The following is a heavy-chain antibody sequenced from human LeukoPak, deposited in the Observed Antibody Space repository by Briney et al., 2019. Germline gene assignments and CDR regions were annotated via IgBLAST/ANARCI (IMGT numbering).Heavy chain of an antibody. D-gene: IGHD2-8*01. CDR2: IFGSGGSA. Sequence: PGGSLRLSCAASGFSFNNFAMYWVRQAPGKGLEWVSGIFGSGGSAHYTDSVKGRFTISRDNSKSTVYLQMNSLRAEDTAVYYCAKDRPVLMVYATSPHYFDYWGQGTLVTVSS. CDR3: AKDRPVLMVYATSPHYFDY. CDR1: GFSFNNFA. V-gene: IGHV3-23*01. J-gene: IGHJ4*02.